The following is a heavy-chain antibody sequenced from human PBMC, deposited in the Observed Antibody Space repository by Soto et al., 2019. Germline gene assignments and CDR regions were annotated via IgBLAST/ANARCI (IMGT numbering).Heavy chain of an antibody. CDR3: SHRRRMIMDV. CDR2: ISGDDEK. V-gene: IGHV2-5*02. D-gene: IGHD3-16*01. J-gene: IGHJ6*02. Sequence: QITLKESGPTQVKPTQTLTLTCTFSGFSLITGGVSVAWIRQPPGKALEWLALISGDDEKRYSPSLKSRLTITKDTTKNQVLFTMTNMDPLDTATYYCSHRRRMIMDVWGQGTTVTVSS. CDR1: GFSLITGGVS.